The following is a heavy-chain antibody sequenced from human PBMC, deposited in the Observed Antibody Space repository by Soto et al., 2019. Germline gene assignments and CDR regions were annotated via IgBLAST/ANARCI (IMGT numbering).Heavy chain of an antibody. CDR2: IYWDDEK. Sequence: QITLKESGPTLVKPTQTLTLTCTFSGFSLSTSGVGVDWIRQPPGKALEWLALIYWDDEKRYSPSLKSRLTNXKXTXXNQGVLTMTNMDPVDTATYYCAHRHTLIAGDAFYIWGQGTMVTVSS. CDR3: AHRHTLIAGDAFYI. CDR1: GFSLSTSGVG. D-gene: IGHD6-13*01. J-gene: IGHJ3*02. V-gene: IGHV2-5*02.